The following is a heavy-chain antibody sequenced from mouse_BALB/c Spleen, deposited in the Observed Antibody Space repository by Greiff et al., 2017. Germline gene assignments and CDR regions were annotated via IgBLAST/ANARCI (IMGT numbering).Heavy chain of an antibody. CDR1: GFTFSSFG. Sequence: DVQLVASGGGLVQPGGSRKLSCAASGFTFSSFGMHWVRQAPERGLEWVAYISSGSSTLYYADTVKGRFTISRDNPKNTLFLPMTSLRSEYTAMYYCARWGHDDFAMDDWGQGTSVTVSS. CDR2: ISSGSSTL. D-gene: IGHD2-2*01. CDR3: ARWGHDDFAMDD. V-gene: IGHV5-17*02. J-gene: IGHJ4*01.